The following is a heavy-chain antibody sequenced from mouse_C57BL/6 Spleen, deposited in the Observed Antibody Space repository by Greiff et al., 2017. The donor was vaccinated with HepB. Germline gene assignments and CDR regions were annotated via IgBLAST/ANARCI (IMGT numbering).Heavy chain of an antibody. CDR2: IDPSDSYT. V-gene: IGHV1-69*01. D-gene: IGHD2-1*01. Sequence: QVQLQQPGAELVMPGASVKLSCKASGYTFTSYWMHWVKQRPGQGLEWIGEIDPSDSYTNYNQKFKGKSTLTVDKSSSTAYMQLSSLTSEDSAVYYCAREGKGLDYWGQGTTLTVSS. J-gene: IGHJ2*01. CDR1: GYTFTSYW. CDR3: AREGKGLDY.